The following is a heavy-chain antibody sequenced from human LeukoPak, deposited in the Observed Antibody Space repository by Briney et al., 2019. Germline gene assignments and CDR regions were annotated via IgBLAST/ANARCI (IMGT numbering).Heavy chain of an antibody. Sequence: GESLKISCKGSGYSFTSYWIGWVRQMPGKGLEWMGIIYPGGSDTRYSPSFQGQVTISADKSISTAYLQWSSLKASDTAMYYCARLRIAVAERIDAFDIWGQGTMVTVSS. D-gene: IGHD6-19*01. V-gene: IGHV5-51*01. CDR2: IYPGGSDT. CDR1: GYSFTSYW. J-gene: IGHJ3*02. CDR3: ARLRIAVAERIDAFDI.